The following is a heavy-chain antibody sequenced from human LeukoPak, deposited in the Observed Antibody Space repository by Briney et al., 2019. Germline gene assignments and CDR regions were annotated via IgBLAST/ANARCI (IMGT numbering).Heavy chain of an antibody. CDR3: ARESEYYYDSSFPNENDDY. CDR2: INTNTGNP. J-gene: IGHJ4*02. CDR1: GYTFTSYA. D-gene: IGHD3-22*01. V-gene: IGHV7-4-1*02. Sequence: GASVKVSCKASGYTFTSYAMNWVRQAPGQGLEWMGWINTNTGNPTYAQGFTGLFVFSLDTSVSTAYLQISSLEAEDTAVYYCARESEYYYDSSFPNENDDYWGQGTLVTVSS.